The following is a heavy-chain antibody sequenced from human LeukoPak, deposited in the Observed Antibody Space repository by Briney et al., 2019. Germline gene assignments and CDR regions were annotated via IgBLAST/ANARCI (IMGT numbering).Heavy chain of an antibody. CDR1: GGSISTSTYY. CDR3: ATIGYCTRTTCPFNYYYYYMDV. Sequence: SETLSLTCSVSGGSISTSTYYWRWIRQPPGKGLGWIGSIYYSGNTYYNPSLKSRITISVDTFKNKFSLKLSSVTAADTAVYYCATIGYCTRTTCPFNYYYYYMDVWGKGTTVTVSS. V-gene: IGHV4-39*01. J-gene: IGHJ6*03. D-gene: IGHD2-2*01. CDR2: IYYSGNT.